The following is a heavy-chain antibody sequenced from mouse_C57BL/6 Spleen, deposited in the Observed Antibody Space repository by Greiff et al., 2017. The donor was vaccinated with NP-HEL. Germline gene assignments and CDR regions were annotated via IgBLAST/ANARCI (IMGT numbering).Heavy chain of an antibody. CDR3: TTSLITTVVATKN. J-gene: IGHJ2*01. CDR2: IDPENGDT. Sequence: EVKLVESGAELVRPGASVKLSCTASGFNIKDDYMHWVKQRPEQGLEWIGWIDPENGDTEYASKFQGKATITADTSSNTAYLQLSSLTSEDTAVYYCTTSLITTVVATKNWGQGTTLTVSS. V-gene: IGHV14-4*01. CDR1: GFNIKDDY. D-gene: IGHD1-1*01.